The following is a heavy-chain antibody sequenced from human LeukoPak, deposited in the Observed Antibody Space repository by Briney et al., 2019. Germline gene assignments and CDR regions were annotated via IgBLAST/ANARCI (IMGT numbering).Heavy chain of an antibody. V-gene: IGHV1-46*01. CDR2: INPSGGST. Sequence: ASVTVSCKASGYTFTSYYMHWVRQAPGQGLEWMGIINPSGGSTSYAQKSQGRVTMTRDTSTSTVYMELSSLRSEDTAVYYCAISSEAFDIWGQGTMVTVSS. CDR1: GYTFTSYY. J-gene: IGHJ3*02. CDR3: AISSEAFDI.